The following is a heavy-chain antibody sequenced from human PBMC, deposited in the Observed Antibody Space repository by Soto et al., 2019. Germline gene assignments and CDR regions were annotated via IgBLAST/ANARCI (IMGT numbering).Heavy chain of an antibody. Sequence: QVQLVESGGGVVQPGRSLRHSCAASGFTFSSYGMHWVRQAPGKGLEWVAVIWYDGSNKYYADSVKGRFTISRDNSKNPVYLLMNSLRAEDTAVYYCARGGYYYGSGSSHFDYWGQGTLVTVSS. CDR1: GFTFSSYG. CDR2: IWYDGSNK. D-gene: IGHD3-10*01. J-gene: IGHJ4*02. V-gene: IGHV3-33*01. CDR3: ARGGYYYGSGSSHFDY.